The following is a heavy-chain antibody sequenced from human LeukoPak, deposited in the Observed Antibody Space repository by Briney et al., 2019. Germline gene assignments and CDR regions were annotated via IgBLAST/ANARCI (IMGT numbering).Heavy chain of an antibody. V-gene: IGHV4-61*02. J-gene: IGHJ5*02. CDR3: ARERSSSSLPVRWFDP. CDR2: IYTSGST. CDR1: GGSISSGSYY. Sequence: SETLSLTCTVSGGSISSGSYYWSWIRQPAGKGLEWLGRIYTSGSTNYNPSLKSRVTISVDTSKNQFSLKLSSVTAADTAVYYCARERSSSSLPVRWFDPWGQGTLVTVSS. D-gene: IGHD6-6*01.